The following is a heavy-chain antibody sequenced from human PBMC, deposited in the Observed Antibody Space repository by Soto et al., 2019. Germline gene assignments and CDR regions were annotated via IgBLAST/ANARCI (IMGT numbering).Heavy chain of an antibody. CDR1: GGTFSSHA. CDR2: IIIIFGTT. CDR3: AIDRGEMATILDP. J-gene: IGHJ5*02. V-gene: IGHV1-69*06. Sequence: SVKVSCKASGGTFSSHAISWVREAPGQGLEWMGGIIIIFGTTNYAQKFQGRVTLTADKSTSTVYMELRSLRSEDSAIYYCAIDRGEMATILDPWGQGTLVTVSS. D-gene: IGHD5-12*01.